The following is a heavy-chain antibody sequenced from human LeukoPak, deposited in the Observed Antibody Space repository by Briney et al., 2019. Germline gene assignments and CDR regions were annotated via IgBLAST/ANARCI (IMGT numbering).Heavy chain of an antibody. CDR1: GFTFSDYY. D-gene: IGHD3-16*01. CDR3: AQSGSYAAFDY. CDR2: TSPSGGTI. J-gene: IGHJ4*02. V-gene: IGHV3-11*01. Sequence: GGSLRLSCAASGFTFSDYYMSWIRQAPETGLEWLSYTSPSGGTIYYTDSVKGRFTISRDNSKNTLYLQMNSLRAEDTAVYYCAQSGSYAAFDYWGQGTLVSVSS.